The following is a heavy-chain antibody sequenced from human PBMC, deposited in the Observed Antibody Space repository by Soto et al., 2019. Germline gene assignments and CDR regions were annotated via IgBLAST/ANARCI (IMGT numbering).Heavy chain of an antibody. CDR2: IRTKAFDATT. Sequence: GSLRLSCTAAGVSFGEFSFNWFRQAPGKGLEWVAFIRTKAFDATTEYAASVKGRFILSRDDSKNTTYLQMTSLKTEDTGIYFCTRDWNYYYESSAPRGYWGQGRPVTVSS. D-gene: IGHD3-22*01. J-gene: IGHJ4*02. CDR3: TRDWNYYYESSAPRGY. CDR1: GVSFGEFS. V-gene: IGHV3-49*03.